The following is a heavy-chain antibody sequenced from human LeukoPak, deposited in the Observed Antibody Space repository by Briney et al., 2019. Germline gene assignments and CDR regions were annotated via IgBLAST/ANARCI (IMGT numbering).Heavy chain of an antibody. CDR3: ARELTFGGVIVIPDY. V-gene: IGHV3-48*01. CDR1: GFSFSSYT. Sequence: PGGSLRLSCAASGFSFSSYTMNWVRQAPGKGLEWVSYISSSSDTIYYAGSVKGRFTISRDNARNTLYLQMRSLRAEDMATYYCARELTFGGVIVIPDYWGQGTLVTVSS. D-gene: IGHD3-16*02. J-gene: IGHJ4*02. CDR2: ISSSSDTI.